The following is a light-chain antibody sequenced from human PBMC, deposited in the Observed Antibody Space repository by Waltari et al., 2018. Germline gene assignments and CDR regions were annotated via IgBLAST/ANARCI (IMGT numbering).Light chain of an antibody. Sequence: QSALTQPASVSGSPGQSITISCTGTNSAIGDYNYVSWYHQHPGNAPKLMIYEVTNRPSGVSNRFSASKSGNTASLTISGLQADDEADYYCSSFTSSSTVFGTGTKVTVL. V-gene: IGLV2-14*03. CDR2: EVT. CDR1: NSAIGDYNY. J-gene: IGLJ1*01. CDR3: SSFTSSSTV.